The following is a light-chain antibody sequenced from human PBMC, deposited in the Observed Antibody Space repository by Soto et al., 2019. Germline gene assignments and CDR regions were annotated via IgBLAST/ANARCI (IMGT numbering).Light chain of an antibody. CDR2: GAA. V-gene: IGKV1-39*01. CDR1: QSVSTY. Sequence: IQMTQSPYSLSTAVGDRVTITCRTSQSVSTYLNWYQQRPGKATKLLIDGAASLQRGGPSRFSGSGSGTHFTITICSMQPEDFATYYSQEGYTLVNFGGGTKVDIK. CDR3: QEGYTLVN. J-gene: IGKJ4*01.